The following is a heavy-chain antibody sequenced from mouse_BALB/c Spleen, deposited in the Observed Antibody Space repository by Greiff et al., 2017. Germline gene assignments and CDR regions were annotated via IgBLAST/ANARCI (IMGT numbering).Heavy chain of an antibody. D-gene: IGHD1-2*01. CDR3: SATATGYFDY. J-gene: IGHJ2*01. CDR1: GYTFTSYT. CDR2: INPSSGYT. Sequence: VQLQESAAELARPGASVKMSCKASGYTFTSYTMHWVKQRPGQGLEWIGYINPSSGYTEYTQKFKDKTTLTADKSSSTAYMQLSSLTSEDSAVYYCSATATGYFDYWGQGTTLTVSS. V-gene: IGHV1-4*02.